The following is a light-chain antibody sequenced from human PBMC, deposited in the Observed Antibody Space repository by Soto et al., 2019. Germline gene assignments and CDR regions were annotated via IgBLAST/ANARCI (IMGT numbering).Light chain of an antibody. CDR2: KAS. Sequence: DIQMTQSPSTLSASVGDRVTITCRASQSISSWLAWYQQKPGQAPKLLIYKASTLQSGVPSRFSGSGSGTEFTLPISSLQPDDSATYYCHQYNDNWTFGQGTKVEIK. J-gene: IGKJ1*01. CDR3: HQYNDNWT. CDR1: QSISSW. V-gene: IGKV1-5*03.